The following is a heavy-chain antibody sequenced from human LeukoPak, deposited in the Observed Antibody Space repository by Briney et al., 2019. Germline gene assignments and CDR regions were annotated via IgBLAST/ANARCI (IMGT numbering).Heavy chain of an antibody. CDR3: ARVRGSSWYEDY. CDR2: IYYSGST. J-gene: IGHJ4*02. Sequence: SETLSLTCTVSGGSISSSSYYWGWIRQPPGKGLEWIGSIYYSGSTYYNPSLKSRVTISVDTSENQFSLKLSSVTAADTAVYYCARVRGSSWYEDYWGQGTLVTVSS. CDR1: GGSISSSSYY. V-gene: IGHV4-39*07. D-gene: IGHD6-13*01.